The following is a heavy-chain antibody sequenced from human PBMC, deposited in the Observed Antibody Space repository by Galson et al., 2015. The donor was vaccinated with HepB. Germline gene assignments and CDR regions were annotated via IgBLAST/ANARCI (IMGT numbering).Heavy chain of an antibody. CDR2: INAGNGNT. CDR1: GYTFTSYA. Sequence: SVKVSCKASGYTFTSYAMHWVRQAPGRRLEWMGWINAGNGNTKYSQKFQGRVTITRDTSASTAYMELSSLRSEDTAVYYCARGNYDFWSGYYIGPLGYWGQGTLVTVSS. CDR3: ARGNYDFWSGYYIGPLGY. V-gene: IGHV1-3*01. D-gene: IGHD3-3*01. J-gene: IGHJ4*02.